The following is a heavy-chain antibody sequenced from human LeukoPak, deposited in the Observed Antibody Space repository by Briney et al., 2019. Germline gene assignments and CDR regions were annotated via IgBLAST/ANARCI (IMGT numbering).Heavy chain of an antibody. J-gene: IGHJ4*02. Sequence: SQTLSLTCAISGDSVSSNSGAWNWIRQSPARGLEWLGRTYYRSKWYNDYAVSVKSRITINPDTSRNQFSLQLESVTPDDTAMYYCTRTGMFADSWGQGTLVTVSS. CDR2: TYYRSKWYN. CDR1: GDSVSSNSGA. CDR3: TRTGMFADS. D-gene: IGHD3-10*02. V-gene: IGHV6-1*01.